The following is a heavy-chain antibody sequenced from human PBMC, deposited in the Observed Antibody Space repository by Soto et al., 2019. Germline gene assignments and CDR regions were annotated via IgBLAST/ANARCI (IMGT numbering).Heavy chain of an antibody. J-gene: IGHJ4*02. V-gene: IGHV3-23*01. D-gene: IGHD3-9*01. CDR2: ISGSGGST. Sequence: EVQLLESGGGLVQPGGSLRLSCADSGFTFSSYAMSWVRQAPGKWLEWVSAISGSGGSTYYADSVKGRFTISRDNSKNTLYLQMNSLRAEHTAVYYCAKDLVLRYFDWLPQYFEYWGQGTLVTVSS. CDR3: AKDLVLRYFDWLPQYFEY. CDR1: GFTFSSYA.